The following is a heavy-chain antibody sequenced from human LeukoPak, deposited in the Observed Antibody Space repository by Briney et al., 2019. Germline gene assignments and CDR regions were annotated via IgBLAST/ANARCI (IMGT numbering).Heavy chain of an antibody. Sequence: GGSLRLSCAASGFTFSNYALIWVRQGAVKGLEWVSAIRGSGLTTFYADSVKGRFTISRDNSKNTLYLQMNSLRAEDTAVYYCARDPNGDYIGAFDFWGQGTKVTVSS. D-gene: IGHD4-17*01. J-gene: IGHJ3*01. CDR2: IRGSGLTT. CDR1: GFTFSNYA. V-gene: IGHV3-23*01. CDR3: ARDPNGDYIGAFDF.